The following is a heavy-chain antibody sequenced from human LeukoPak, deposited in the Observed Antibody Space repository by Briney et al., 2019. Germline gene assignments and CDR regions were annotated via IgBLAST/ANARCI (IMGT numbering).Heavy chain of an antibody. J-gene: IGHJ4*02. CDR3: ARGSGYYDILTGYYTPYQFDY. CDR1: GYTFTSYY. D-gene: IGHD3-9*01. Sequence: ASVKVSCKASGYTFTSYYMHWVRQAPGQGLEWMGIINPSGGSTSYAQKFQGRVTMTRDTSTSTVYMELSSLRSDDTAVYYCARGSGYYDILTGYYTPYQFDYWGQGTLVTVSS. CDR2: INPSGGST. V-gene: IGHV1-46*01.